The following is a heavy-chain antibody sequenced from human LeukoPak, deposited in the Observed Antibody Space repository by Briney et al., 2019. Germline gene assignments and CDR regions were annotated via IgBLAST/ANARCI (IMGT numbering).Heavy chain of an antibody. CDR3: ARHRSQWLGLPGWFDP. V-gene: IGHV3-30-3*01. CDR2: ISYDGSNK. Sequence: GRSLRLSCAASGFTFSSYAMHWVRQAPGKGLEWVAVISYDGSNKYYADSVKGRFTISRDNSKNTLYLQMNSLRAEDTAVYYCARHRSQWLGLPGWFDPWGQGTLVTVSS. CDR1: GFTFSSYA. J-gene: IGHJ5*02. D-gene: IGHD6-19*01.